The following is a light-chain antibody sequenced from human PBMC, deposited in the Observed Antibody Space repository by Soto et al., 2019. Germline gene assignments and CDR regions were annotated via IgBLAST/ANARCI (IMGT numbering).Light chain of an antibody. V-gene: IGKV3-20*01. Sequence: EIVLTQSPGTLSLSPGEVATLSCRASQSISSNFLAWYQQKGGQAPRLLIHGASNRATGIPDRFSGSGSGTDFTLTITRLEPEDFAVYYCQQYGGSPRTFGQGTKV. CDR3: QQYGGSPRT. J-gene: IGKJ1*01. CDR2: GAS. CDR1: QSISSNF.